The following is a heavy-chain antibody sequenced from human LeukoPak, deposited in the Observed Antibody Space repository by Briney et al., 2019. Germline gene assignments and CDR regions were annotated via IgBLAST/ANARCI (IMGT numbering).Heavy chain of an antibody. D-gene: IGHD2-21*01. J-gene: IGHJ6*03. CDR3: ARGGDLSYFHFMDV. Sequence: PGGSLRLSCAASGFTFDDYGMSWVRQAPGKGLEWVSGITYNGYSTAYADSVKGRFTISRDNAKNSLYLELNSLRAEDTALYYCARGGDLSYFHFMDVWGKGTTVTISS. V-gene: IGHV3-20*04. CDR1: GFTFDDYG. CDR2: ITYNGYST.